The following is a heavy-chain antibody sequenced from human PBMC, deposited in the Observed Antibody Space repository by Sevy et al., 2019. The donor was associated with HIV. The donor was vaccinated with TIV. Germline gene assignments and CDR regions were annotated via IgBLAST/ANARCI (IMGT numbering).Heavy chain of an antibody. D-gene: IGHD5-18*01. V-gene: IGHV3-20*04. J-gene: IGHJ6*02. Sequence: GGSLRLSCAASGVIFDDYGMSWVRQAPGKGLEWVSGINWNGGSTGYADSVKGRFTISRDNAKNSLYLQMNSLRAEDTALYSCARHGYGYGYHALLDYYYGMDVWGQGTTVTVSS. CDR1: GVIFDDYG. CDR3: ARHGYGYGYHALLDYYYGMDV. CDR2: INWNGGST.